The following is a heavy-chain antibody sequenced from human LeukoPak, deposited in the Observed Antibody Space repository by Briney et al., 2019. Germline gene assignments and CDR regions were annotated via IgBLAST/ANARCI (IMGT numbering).Heavy chain of an antibody. V-gene: IGHV4-39*07. D-gene: IGHD2-2*01. CDR3: ARWGTYASTSNWFDP. CDR1: GDSISKSRHF. Sequence: SETLSLTCNVSGDSISKSRHFWAWIRQSPGRGLEWIGNIYNSGSTYYNPSLKSRVTISVDTSKNQFSLSLGSVTAADTAVYYCARWGTYASTSNWFDPWGQGTLVTVSS. CDR2: IYNSGST. J-gene: IGHJ5*02.